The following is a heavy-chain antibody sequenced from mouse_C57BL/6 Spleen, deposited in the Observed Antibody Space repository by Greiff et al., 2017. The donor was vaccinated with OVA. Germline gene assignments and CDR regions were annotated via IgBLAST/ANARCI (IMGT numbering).Heavy chain of an antibody. Sequence: QVQLQQPGAELVMPGASVKLSCKASGYTFTSYWMHWVKQRPGQGLEWIGEIDPSDRYTNYNQKFKGKSTFTVDKSSSTAYMQLSSLTSEDSAVYYCARQHYSKEGFAYWGQGPLVTVSA. D-gene: IGHD2-5*01. CDR1: GYTFTSYW. CDR2: IDPSDRYT. CDR3: ARQHYSKEGFAY. V-gene: IGHV1-69*01. J-gene: IGHJ3*01.